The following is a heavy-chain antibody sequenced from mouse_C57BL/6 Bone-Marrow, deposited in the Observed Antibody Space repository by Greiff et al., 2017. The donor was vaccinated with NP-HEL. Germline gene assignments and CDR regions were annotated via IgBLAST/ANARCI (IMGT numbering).Heavy chain of an antibody. CDR1: GFTFSSYG. V-gene: IGHV5-6*01. J-gene: IGHJ3*01. CDR2: ISSGGSYT. D-gene: IGHD2-4*01. CDR3: ESPYDYDVAWFAY. Sequence: EVKVVESGGDLVKPGGSLKLSCAASGFTFSSYGMSWVRQTPDKRLEWVATISSGGSYTYYPDRVKGRFTISRDNAKNTLYLEMSSLKSEDTAMYYWESPYDYDVAWFAYWGQGTLVTVSA.